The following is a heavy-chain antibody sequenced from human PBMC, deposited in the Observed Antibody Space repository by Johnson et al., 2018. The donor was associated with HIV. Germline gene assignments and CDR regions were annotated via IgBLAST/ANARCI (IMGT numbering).Heavy chain of an antibody. CDR1: RFTFKTYT. J-gene: IGHJ3*02. V-gene: IGHV3-7*05. CDR3: TRDGVYSSPHDAFDI. D-gene: IGHD6-13*01. Sequence: VQVVESGGGVVQPGRSLRLSCAASRFTFKTYTMHWVRQAPGKGLEWLANIKEDGSEAYYVDSLKGRFTISRDNAQNSLYLQMDNLRAEDSAVYYCTRDGVYSSPHDAFDIWGQGTVVTVSS. CDR2: IKEDGSEA.